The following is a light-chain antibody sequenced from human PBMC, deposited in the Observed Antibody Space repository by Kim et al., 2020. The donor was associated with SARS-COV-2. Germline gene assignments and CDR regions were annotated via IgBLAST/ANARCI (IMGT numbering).Light chain of an antibody. V-gene: IGKV1-39*01. CDR1: QNISSF. J-gene: IGKJ3*01. Sequence: DIQMTQSPSSLSASVGDRVTITCRASQNISSFLNWCQQKPGKAPKLLIYATTYLQSGVPSRFSGSGSGTDFTLTISSLQPEDFATYYCQQYDTYPLTFGPGTKVDIK. CDR2: ATT. CDR3: QQYDTYPLT.